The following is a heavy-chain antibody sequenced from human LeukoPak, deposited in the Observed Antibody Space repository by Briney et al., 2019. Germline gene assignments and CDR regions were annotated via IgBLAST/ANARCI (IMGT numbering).Heavy chain of an antibody. D-gene: IGHD3-10*02. Sequence: PGGSLRLSCAASGFTFSSYSMNWVRQAPGKGLEWVSAISGSGGSRYYADSVKGRFTISRDNSKNTLYLQMNSLRAEDTAVYYCAREWRAYSGYVYWGQGTLVTVSS. V-gene: IGHV3-23*01. CDR3: AREWRAYSGYVY. CDR1: GFTFSSYS. CDR2: ISGSGGSR. J-gene: IGHJ4*02.